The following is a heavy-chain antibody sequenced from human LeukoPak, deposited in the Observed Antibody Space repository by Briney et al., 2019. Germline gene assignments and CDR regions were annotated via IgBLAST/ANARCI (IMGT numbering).Heavy chain of an antibody. J-gene: IGHJ4*02. CDR3: AQDPSTVPAAIEY. D-gene: IGHD2-2*01. V-gene: IGHV3-30*02. CDR2: IRYDGSTE. Sequence: GGSLRLSCAASGFTFSRSGMHWVRQAPGRGLEWVAFIRYDGSTEYYAESVKGRFTISRDNSKNTLYLQMNSLRPEDTAVYYCAQDPSTVPAAIEYWGQGTLVTVSS. CDR1: GFTFSRSG.